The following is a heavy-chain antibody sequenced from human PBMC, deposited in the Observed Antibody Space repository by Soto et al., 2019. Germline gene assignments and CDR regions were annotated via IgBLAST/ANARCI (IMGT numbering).Heavy chain of an antibody. Sequence: PSETLSLTCAVYGGSFSGYYWSWIRQPPGKGLEWIGEINHSGSTNYNPSLKSRVTISVDTSKNQFSLKLSSVTAADTAVYYCAAATVTTYYYGMYVWGHGTTVTVSS. CDR3: AAATVTTYYYGMYV. D-gene: IGHD4-4*01. J-gene: IGHJ6*02. CDR1: GGSFSGYY. V-gene: IGHV4-34*01. CDR2: INHSGST.